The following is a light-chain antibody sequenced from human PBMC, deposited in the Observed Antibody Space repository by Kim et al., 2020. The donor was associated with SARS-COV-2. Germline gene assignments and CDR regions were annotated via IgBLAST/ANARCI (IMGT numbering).Light chain of an antibody. CDR2: LGS. Sequence: PASISCRYSQSLLHSKGYNYLDWYLQKPGQTPQLLIYLGSNRASGVPDRFSGSGSGTDFTLKISRVEAEDVGVYYCMQALQTPLTFGPGTKVDIK. V-gene: IGKV2-28*01. CDR3: MQALQTPLT. J-gene: IGKJ3*01. CDR1: QSLLHSKGYNY.